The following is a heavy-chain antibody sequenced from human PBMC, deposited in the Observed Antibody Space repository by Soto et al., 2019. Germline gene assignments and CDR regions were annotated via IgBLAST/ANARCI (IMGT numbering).Heavy chain of an antibody. Sequence: ASVKVSCKSSGGTFSSYAISCVRQAPGQGLEWMGGIIPIFGTANYAQKFQGRVTITADESTSTAYMELSSLRSEDTAVYYCAREIVGTTPSVDYYYGMDVWGQGTTVTVSS. CDR1: GGTFSSYA. CDR3: AREIVGTTPSVDYYYGMDV. V-gene: IGHV1-69*13. J-gene: IGHJ6*02. CDR2: IIPIFGTA. D-gene: IGHD3-22*01.